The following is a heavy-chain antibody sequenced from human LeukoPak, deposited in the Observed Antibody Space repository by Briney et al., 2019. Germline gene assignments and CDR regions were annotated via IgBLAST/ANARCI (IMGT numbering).Heavy chain of an antibody. D-gene: IGHD6-13*01. CDR1: GGSISSGGYY. CDR3: ARTPMYSSSSDY. V-gene: IGHV4-31*03. J-gene: IGHJ4*02. CDR2: IYYSGST. Sequence: SQTLSLTCTVSGGSISSGGYYWSWIRQHPGKGLEWIGYIYYSGSTNYNPSLKSRVTISVDTSKNQFSLKLSSVTAADTAVYYCARTPMYSSSSDYWGQGTLVTVSS.